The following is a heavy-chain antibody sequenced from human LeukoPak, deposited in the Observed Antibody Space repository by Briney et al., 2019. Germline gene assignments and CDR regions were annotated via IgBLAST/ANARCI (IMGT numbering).Heavy chain of an antibody. CDR2: INHSGST. CDR3: ARGRKDRGITMIVVVTKARGAFDI. CDR1: GGSISSYY. V-gene: IGHV4-34*01. Sequence: PSETLSLTCTVSGGSISSYYWSWIRQPPGKGLEWIGEINHSGSTNYNPSLKSRVTISVDTSKNQFSLKLSSVTAADTAVYYCARGRKDRGITMIVVVTKARGAFDIWGQGTMVTVSS. D-gene: IGHD3-22*01. J-gene: IGHJ3*02.